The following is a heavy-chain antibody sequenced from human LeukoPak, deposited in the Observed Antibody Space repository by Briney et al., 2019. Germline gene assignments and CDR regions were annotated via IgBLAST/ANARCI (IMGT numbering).Heavy chain of an antibody. D-gene: IGHD3-22*01. Sequence: GGSLRLSCAASGFTFSSYSMNWVRQAPGKGLEWVSSISSSSSYIYYADSVKGRFTISRVNAKNSLYLQMNSLRAEDTAVYYCARDTKRITMIIDYFDYWGQGTLVTVSS. CDR2: ISSSSSYI. J-gene: IGHJ4*02. CDR3: ARDTKRITMIIDYFDY. CDR1: GFTFSSYS. V-gene: IGHV3-21*01.